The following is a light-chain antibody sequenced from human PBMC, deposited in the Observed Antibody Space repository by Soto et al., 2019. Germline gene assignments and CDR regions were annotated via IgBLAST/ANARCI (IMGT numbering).Light chain of an antibody. CDR3: QVYGSSSKT. Sequence: EIVMTQSPATLSVSPGERATLSCRASQSVSSNLAWYQQKPGQAPRLLIYGVSTGATGIPDRFSGSGSGTDFTLTISRLEPEDFAVYFCQVYGSSSKTFGQGTKVDIK. V-gene: IGKV3-20*01. CDR1: QSVSSN. J-gene: IGKJ1*01. CDR2: GVS.